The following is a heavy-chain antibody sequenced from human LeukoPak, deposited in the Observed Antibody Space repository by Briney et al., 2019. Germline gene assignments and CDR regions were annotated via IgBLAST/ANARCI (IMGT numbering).Heavy chain of an antibody. V-gene: IGHV3-33*01. J-gene: IGHJ4*02. CDR2: IWYDGSNK. CDR1: GFTFSSYG. Sequence: PGGSLRLSCAASGFTFSSYGMHWVRQAPGKGLEWVAAIWYDGSNKYYADSVKGRFTISRDNSKNTLYLQMNSLRAEDTAVYYCARNALDSSGYYSYYFDYWGQGALVTVSS. D-gene: IGHD3-22*01. CDR3: ARNALDSSGYYSYYFDY.